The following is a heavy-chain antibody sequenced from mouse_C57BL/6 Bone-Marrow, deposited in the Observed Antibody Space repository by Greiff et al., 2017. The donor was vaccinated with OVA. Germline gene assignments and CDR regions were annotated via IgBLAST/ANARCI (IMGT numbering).Heavy chain of an antibody. CDR2: IYPGSGST. V-gene: IGHV1-55*01. J-gene: IGHJ1*03. D-gene: IGHD1-1*01. CDR3: ARDYYGSSDVLDV. CDR1: GYTFTSYW. Sequence: QVHVKQPGAELVKPGASVKMSCKASGYTFTSYWITWVKQRPGQGLEWIGDIYPGSGSTNYNEKFKSKATLTVDTSSSTAYMQLSSLTSEDSAVYYCARDYYGSSDVLDVWGTGTTVTVSS.